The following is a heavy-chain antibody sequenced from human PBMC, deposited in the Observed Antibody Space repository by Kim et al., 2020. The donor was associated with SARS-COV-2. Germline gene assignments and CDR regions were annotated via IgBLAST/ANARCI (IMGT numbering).Heavy chain of an antibody. Sequence: SVNVSCKASGGTFSSYAISWVRQAPGQGLEWMGGIIPIFGTANYAQKFQGRVTITADESTSTAYMELSSLRSEDTAVYYCASASMAYTVGGFLGDYYYGMDVWGQGTTVTVSS. V-gene: IGHV1-69*13. CDR2: IIPIFGTA. D-gene: IGHD3-16*01. CDR1: GGTFSSYA. J-gene: IGHJ6*02. CDR3: ASASMAYTVGGFLGDYYYGMDV.